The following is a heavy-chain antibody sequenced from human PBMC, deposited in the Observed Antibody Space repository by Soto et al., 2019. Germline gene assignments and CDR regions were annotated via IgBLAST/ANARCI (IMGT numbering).Heavy chain of an antibody. Sequence: GGSLRLSCAASGFTFSSYAMHWVRQAPGKGLEWVAVISYDGSNKYYADSVKGRFTISRDNSKNTLYLQMNSLRAEDTAVYYCARETARFGELFEQKTFDYWGQGTLVTVSS. CDR3: ARETARFGELFEQKTFDY. CDR2: ISYDGSNK. V-gene: IGHV3-30-3*01. CDR1: GFTFSSYA. D-gene: IGHD3-10*01. J-gene: IGHJ4*02.